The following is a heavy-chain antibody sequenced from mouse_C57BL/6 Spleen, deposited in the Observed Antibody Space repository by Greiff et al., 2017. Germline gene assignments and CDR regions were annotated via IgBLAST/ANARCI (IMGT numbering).Heavy chain of an antibody. CDR3: ARLGRRGYYFDY. J-gene: IGHJ2*01. D-gene: IGHD4-1*01. CDR2: IDPSDSET. V-gene: IGHV1-52*01. CDR1: GYTFTSYW. Sequence: QVHVKQPGAELVRPGSSVKLSCKASGYTFTSYWMHWVKQRPIQGLEWIGNIDPSDSETHYNQKFKDKATLTVDKSSSTAYMQLSSLTSEDSAVYYCARLGRRGYYFDYWGQGTTLTVSS.